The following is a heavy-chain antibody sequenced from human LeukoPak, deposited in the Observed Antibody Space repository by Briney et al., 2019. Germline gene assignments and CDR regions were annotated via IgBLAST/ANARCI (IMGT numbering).Heavy chain of an antibody. D-gene: IGHD5-18*01. Sequence: PSETLSLTCTVSVGSISSSSYYWGWIRQPPGKGLEWIGSLYYSGSTYYNPSLKSRVTILVDTPKNHFSLNLSSVTAADTAVYFCARRYRSGYVDYWGQGALVTVSS. CDR1: VGSISSSSYY. J-gene: IGHJ4*02. CDR2: LYYSGST. V-gene: IGHV4-39*02. CDR3: ARRYRSGYVDY.